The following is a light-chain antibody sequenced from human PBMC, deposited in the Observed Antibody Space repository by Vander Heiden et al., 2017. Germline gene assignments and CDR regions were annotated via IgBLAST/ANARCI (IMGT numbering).Light chain of an antibody. CDR1: QSVSSS. CDR2: GAS. Sequence: EIVMTQSPVTLSVSPGERATLSCRASQSVSSSLAWYQQKPGQAPRLLIYGASIRATGIPARFSGSGSGTEFTLTISSLQSEDFAIYYCQQYNNWPPYTFGQGTKLEIK. V-gene: IGKV3-15*01. CDR3: QQYNNWPPYT. J-gene: IGKJ2*01.